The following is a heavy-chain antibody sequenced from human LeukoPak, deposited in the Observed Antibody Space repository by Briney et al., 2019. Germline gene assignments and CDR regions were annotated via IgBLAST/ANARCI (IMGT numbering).Heavy chain of an antibody. Sequence: PGGSLRLSCAASGFSFSSYGMNWVRQAPGKGLEWVSYISSSSSTIYYADSVKGRFTISRDNAENSLYLQMNSLRAEDPAVYYYAKEEQYSYAIWGQGALVTVSS. V-gene: IGHV3-48*01. CDR3: AKEEQYSYAI. CDR1: GFSFSSYG. D-gene: IGHD5-18*01. CDR2: ISSSSSTI. J-gene: IGHJ4*02.